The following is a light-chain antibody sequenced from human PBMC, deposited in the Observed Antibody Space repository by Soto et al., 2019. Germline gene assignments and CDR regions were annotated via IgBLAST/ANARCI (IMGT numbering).Light chain of an antibody. CDR1: QSVSSGY. V-gene: IGKV3-20*01. J-gene: IGKJ4*01. CDR3: QQYGSSPA. Sequence: EIVLTQSPGTLSLSPGERANLSCRASQSVSSGYLAWYQHKPGQAPRLLIYDASSRATGIPDRFSGSGSGTDFTLTISRLEPEDFAVYYCQQYGSSPAFGGGTNVEIK. CDR2: DAS.